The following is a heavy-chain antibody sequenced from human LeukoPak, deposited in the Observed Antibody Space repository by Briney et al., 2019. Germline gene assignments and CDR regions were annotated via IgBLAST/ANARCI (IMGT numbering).Heavy chain of an antibody. CDR3: AKVSWFSGSYSGDF. D-gene: IGHD1-26*01. Sequence: GGSLRLSCAASAFTFSNYDTNWIRQAPGKGLEWVSGITSGANTFYADSVKGRFTISRDNSKDTLYLRMNSLRVEDTAVYYCAKVSWFSGSYSGDFWGQGTLVTVSS. CDR2: ITSGANT. CDR1: AFTFSNYD. J-gene: IGHJ4*02. V-gene: IGHV3-23*01.